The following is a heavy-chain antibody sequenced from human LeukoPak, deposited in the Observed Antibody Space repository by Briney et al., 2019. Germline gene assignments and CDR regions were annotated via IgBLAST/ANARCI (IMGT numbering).Heavy chain of an antibody. CDR3: AREVGDWLGDNYYMDV. V-gene: IGHV1-18*01. Sequence: RASVKVSCKASGYTFTSYGISWVPQAPGQGLEWMGWISAYNGNANYAQKLQGRVTMTTDTSTSTAYMELRSLRSDDTAVYYCAREVGDWLGDNYYMDVWGKGTTVTVSS. J-gene: IGHJ6*03. CDR1: GYTFTSYG. CDR2: ISAYNGNA. D-gene: IGHD3/OR15-3a*01.